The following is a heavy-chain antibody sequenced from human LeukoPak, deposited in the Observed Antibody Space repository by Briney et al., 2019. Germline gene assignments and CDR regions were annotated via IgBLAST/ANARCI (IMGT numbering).Heavy chain of an antibody. Sequence: SETLSLTCAVSGGSISSSNWWSWVRQPPGKGLEWIGEIYHSGSTNYNPSLKSRVTISVDKSKNQFSLKLSSVTAADTAVYYCARDRLGAMLFFDSWGQGTLVTVSS. J-gene: IGHJ4*02. D-gene: IGHD3-16*01. CDR1: GGSISSSNW. CDR2: IYHSGST. V-gene: IGHV4-4*02. CDR3: ARDRLGAMLFFDS.